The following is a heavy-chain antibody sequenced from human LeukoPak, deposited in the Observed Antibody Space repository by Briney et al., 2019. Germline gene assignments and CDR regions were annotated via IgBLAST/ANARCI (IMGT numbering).Heavy chain of an antibody. J-gene: IGHJ5*02. CDR2: ITSGSSDI. V-gene: IGHV3-21*01. D-gene: IGHD6-13*01. CDR1: GFTFSSYT. Sequence: GGSLRLSCAASGFTFSSYTMNWVRQAPGKGLEWVSFITSGSSDISYADSVKGRFIISRDNAKNSLYLQMNSLRAEDTAVYYCARDSAAAGFDPWGQGTLVTVSS. CDR3: ARDSAAAGFDP.